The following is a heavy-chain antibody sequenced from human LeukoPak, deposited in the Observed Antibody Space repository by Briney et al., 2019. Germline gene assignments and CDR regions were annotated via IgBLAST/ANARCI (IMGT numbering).Heavy chain of an antibody. Sequence: GGSLRLSCAASGFTFNTYAMSWVRQAPGKGLEWVSAISDSGGSAYYADSVKGRFTISRDNSKNTLYLQMNSLRAEDTAVYYCARGPSGYHNTGGQGTLVTVSS. V-gene: IGHV3-23*01. CDR1: GFTFNTYA. CDR3: ARGPSGYHNT. CDR2: ISDSGGSA. D-gene: IGHD5-12*01. J-gene: IGHJ4*02.